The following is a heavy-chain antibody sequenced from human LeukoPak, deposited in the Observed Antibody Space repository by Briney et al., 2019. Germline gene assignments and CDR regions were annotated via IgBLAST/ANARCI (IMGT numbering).Heavy chain of an antibody. CDR3: ARDEGFTYYYDSSGYYSY. CDR2: IKQDGSEK. V-gene: IGHV3-7*01. Sequence: GGSLRLSRAASGFTFSSYWMSWVRQAPGKGLEWVANIKQDGSEKYYVDSVRGRFTISRDNAKNSLYLQMNSLRAEDTAVYYCARDEGFTYYYDSSGYYSYWGQGTLVTVSS. D-gene: IGHD3-22*01. J-gene: IGHJ4*02. CDR1: GFTFSSYW.